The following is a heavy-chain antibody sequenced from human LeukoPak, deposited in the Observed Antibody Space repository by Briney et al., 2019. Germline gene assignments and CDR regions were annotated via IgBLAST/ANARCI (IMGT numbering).Heavy chain of an antibody. CDR2: IKSDGITI. Sequence: GGSLRLSCAASGFTFSNYMMHWVRQAPGKGLVWVSRIKSDGITITYADSVKGRFTISRDNSKNTLYLQMNSLRAEDTAVYYCAKGSRSAYDPSDYWGQGTLVTVSS. CDR1: GFTFSNYM. CDR3: AKGSRSAYDPSDY. D-gene: IGHD3-22*01. V-gene: IGHV3-74*01. J-gene: IGHJ4*02.